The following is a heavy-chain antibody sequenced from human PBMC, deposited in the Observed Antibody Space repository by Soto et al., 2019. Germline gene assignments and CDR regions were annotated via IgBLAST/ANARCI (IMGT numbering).Heavy chain of an antibody. Sequence: PSETLSLTCTVSGGSISSEGYYWSWFRQLPGTGLEWIGDIYYSGTTYHNPSLRSRLTISGDASKNQFSLKLSSVTDADTALYYCARGRGYSYGPYYFDYWGQGTLVTVSS. J-gene: IGHJ4*02. V-gene: IGHV4-31*03. CDR3: ARGRGYSYGPYYFDY. CDR2: IYYSGTT. CDR1: GGSISSEGYY. D-gene: IGHD5-18*01.